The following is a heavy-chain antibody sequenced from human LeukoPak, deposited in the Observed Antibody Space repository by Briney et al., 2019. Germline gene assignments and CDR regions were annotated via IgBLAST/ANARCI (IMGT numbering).Heavy chain of an antibody. Sequence: PGGSLRLSCAASGFTVSSNYMSWFRQPPGKGLEWIGYIYYSGSTNYNPSLKSRVTISVDTSKSQFSLKLSSVTAADTAVYYCASHKGFWGQGTLVTVSS. V-gene: IGHV4-59*02. CDR2: IYYSGST. CDR1: GFTVSSNY. CDR3: ASHKGF. J-gene: IGHJ4*02.